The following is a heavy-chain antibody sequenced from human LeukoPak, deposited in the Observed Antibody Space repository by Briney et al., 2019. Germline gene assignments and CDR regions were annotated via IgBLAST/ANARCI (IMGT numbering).Heavy chain of an antibody. CDR2: IIPIFGTA. D-gene: IGHD2-21*02. V-gene: IGHV1-69*05. CDR3: ARDAAYCGGDCSDVGAFDI. CDR1: GGTFSSYA. J-gene: IGHJ3*02. Sequence: SVKVSCKASGGTFSSYAISWVRQAPGQGLEWMGRIIPIFGTANYAQKFQGRVTITTDVSTSTAYMGLSSLRSEDTAVYYCARDAAYCGGDCSDVGAFDIWGQGTMVTVSS.